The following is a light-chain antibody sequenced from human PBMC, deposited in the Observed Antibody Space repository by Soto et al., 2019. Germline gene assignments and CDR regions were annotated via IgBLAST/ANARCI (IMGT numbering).Light chain of an antibody. J-gene: IGLJ2*01. Sequence: QSALTQPPSVSGSPGQSVAISSSGTSSDVGGYNYVSWYQQYPGRAPKLMIYDVNKRPSGVPDRFFGSKSGNTASLTVSGLQAEDEADYYCVSYAGSSQPAFGGGTKLTVL. CDR1: SSDVGGYNY. CDR3: VSYAGSSQPA. CDR2: DVN. V-gene: IGLV2-8*01.